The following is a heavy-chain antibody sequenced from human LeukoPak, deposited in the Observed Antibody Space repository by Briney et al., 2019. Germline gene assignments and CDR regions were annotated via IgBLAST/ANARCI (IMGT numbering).Heavy chain of an antibody. CDR3: AKVPSRPYYFEC. Sequence: GGSLRLSCAASGFTFSSSAMRWVRQAPGKGLEWVSGISGSGASIFYADSVKGRFTISRDNSKNTVYLQMNSLRDEDTAVYYCAKVPSRPYYFECWGQGTLVTVSS. D-gene: IGHD6-6*01. CDR1: GFTFSSSA. V-gene: IGHV3-23*01. CDR2: ISGSGASI. J-gene: IGHJ4*02.